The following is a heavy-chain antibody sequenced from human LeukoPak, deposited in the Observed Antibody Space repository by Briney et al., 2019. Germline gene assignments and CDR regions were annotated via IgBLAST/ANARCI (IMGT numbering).Heavy chain of an antibody. Sequence: NSAGSLRLSCAASGFIFSDYYMSWIRQVQGKGLEWVSYISSSSSYTNNAATVKGRFTISRDKAKNSLYLQMTSLRAEDTAVYYCAAESIYYDSSGYYSRWGQGTLVTVSS. CDR2: ISSSSSYT. CDR1: GFIFSDYY. D-gene: IGHD3-22*01. J-gene: IGHJ4*02. V-gene: IGHV3-11*05. CDR3: AAESIYYDSSGYYSR.